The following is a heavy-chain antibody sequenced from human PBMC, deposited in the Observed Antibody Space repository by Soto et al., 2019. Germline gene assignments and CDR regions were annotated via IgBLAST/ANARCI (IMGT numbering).Heavy chain of an antibody. CDR3: ACQIVVVVAANY. J-gene: IGHJ4*02. D-gene: IGHD2-15*01. CDR2: IIPILGIA. CDR1: GGTFSSYT. V-gene: IGHV1-69*02. Sequence: SVKVSCKASGGTFSSYTISWVRQAPGQGLEWMGRIIPILGIANYAQKFQGRVTITADKSTSTAYMELSSLRSEDTAVYYCACQIVVVVAANYWGQGTLVTVSS.